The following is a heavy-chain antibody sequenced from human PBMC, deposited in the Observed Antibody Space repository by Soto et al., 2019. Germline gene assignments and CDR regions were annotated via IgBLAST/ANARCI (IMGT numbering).Heavy chain of an antibody. J-gene: IGHJ4*02. D-gene: IGHD2-2*01. Sequence: EVQLLESGGGLVQPGGSLRLSCAASGFTFSSYTMSWVRQAPGKGLEWVSVISGSGGSSYYADSVQGRFTISRDNPKNTLYLQMNSLRAEDTAIYYCAKARCSSTTCYVPDYWGQGTLVTVSS. CDR3: AKARCSSTTCYVPDY. CDR1: GFTFSSYT. CDR2: ISGSGGSS. V-gene: IGHV3-23*01.